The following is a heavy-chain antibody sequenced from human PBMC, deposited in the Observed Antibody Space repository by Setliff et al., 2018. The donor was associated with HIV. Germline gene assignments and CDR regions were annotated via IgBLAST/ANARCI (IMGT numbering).Heavy chain of an antibody. CDR1: GHTFSNYD. CDR2: MNPNSGDT. D-gene: IGHD6-19*01. V-gene: IGHV1-8*01. J-gene: IGHJ4*02. Sequence: ASVKVSCKASGHTFSNYDVIWVRRATGQGLEWMGWMNPNSGDTGYAQSFQGRVTMTRDTSISTAYMNLGGLRSNDTAVYYCTRGTAVADTNTQPFKYWGQGALVTVSS. CDR3: TRGTAVADTNTQPFKY.